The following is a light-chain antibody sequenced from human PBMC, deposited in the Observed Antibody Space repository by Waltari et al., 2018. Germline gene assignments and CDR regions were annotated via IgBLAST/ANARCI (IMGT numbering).Light chain of an antibody. Sequence: QSVLTQPPSASGTPGQRVTISCSGSSSNIGTNTVNWFQQPPGTAHKPPIYLNEQHHSGGPDRFSCSQSGTSASSAISGLQSEDEADYYWAAWDQSLNGVVFGGGTKLTVL. J-gene: IGLJ2*01. V-gene: IGLV1-44*01. CDR3: AAWDQSLNGVV. CDR1: SSNIGTNT. CDR2: LNE.